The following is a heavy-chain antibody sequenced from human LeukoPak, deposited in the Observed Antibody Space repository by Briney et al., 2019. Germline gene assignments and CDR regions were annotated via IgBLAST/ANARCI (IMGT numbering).Heavy chain of an antibody. J-gene: IGHJ6*03. CDR1: GGSISSYY. V-gene: IGHV4-59*01. D-gene: IGHD3-10*01. CDR3: ARDYYGSGSYYSRYYMDV. CDR2: IYYSGST. Sequence: SETLSLTCTVSGGSISSYYWSWIRQPPGKGLEWIGYIYYSGSTNYNPSLKSRVTISVDTSKNQFSLKLSSVTAADTAVYYCARDYYGSGSYYSRYYMDVWGKGTTVIVSS.